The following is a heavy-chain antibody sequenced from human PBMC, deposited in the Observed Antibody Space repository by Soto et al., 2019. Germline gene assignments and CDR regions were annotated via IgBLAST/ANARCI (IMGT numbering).Heavy chain of an antibody. CDR1: GVTFNKYA. D-gene: IGHD5-12*01. Sequence: GSLRVSCAASGVTFNKYAMHWVRQAPGTGLEYVSGISDTGGSTFNADSVRGRFSISRDNSRETLFLQMSSLRAEDTAVYYCVKGSIWEYWYYYNRVDVWGQGYTVTVSS. CDR3: VKGSIWEYWYYYNRVDV. V-gene: IGHV3-64D*06. J-gene: IGHJ6*02. CDR2: ISDTGGST.